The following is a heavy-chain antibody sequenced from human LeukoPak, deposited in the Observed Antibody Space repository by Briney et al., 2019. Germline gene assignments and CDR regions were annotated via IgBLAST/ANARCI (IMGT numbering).Heavy chain of an antibody. V-gene: IGHV4-61*02. CDR2: IYTSGST. CDR1: GGSISSGSYY. CDR3: AREVTMVRGAPYYYYGMDV. J-gene: IGHJ6*02. D-gene: IGHD3-10*01. Sequence: SETLSLTCTVSGGSISSGSYYWSWIRQPAGKGLEWIGRIYTSGSTNFNPSLKSRVTISVDTSKNQFSLKLSSVTAADTAVYYCAREVTMVRGAPYYYYGMDVWGQGTTVTVSS.